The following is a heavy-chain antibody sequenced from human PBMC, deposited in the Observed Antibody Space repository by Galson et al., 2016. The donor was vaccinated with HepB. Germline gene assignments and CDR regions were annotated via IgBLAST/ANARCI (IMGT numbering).Heavy chain of an antibody. CDR3: ARDRYSSGYYGMDV. D-gene: IGHD3-22*01. J-gene: IGHJ6*02. CDR2: INPGNGNT. Sequence: SVKVSCKASGYTFTNYDINWVRQAPGQRLEWMGWINPGNGNTKDSQKFQGRVTITRDTSASTVSMELSSLRSEDTAVYYCARDRYSSGYYGMDVWGQGTTVTVSS. CDR1: GYTFTNYD. V-gene: IGHV1-3*01.